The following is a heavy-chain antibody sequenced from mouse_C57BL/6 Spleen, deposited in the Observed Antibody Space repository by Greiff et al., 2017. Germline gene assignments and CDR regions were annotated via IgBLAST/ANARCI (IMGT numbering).Heavy chain of an antibody. CDR3: ARDGDDDALDY. CDR1: GFTFSSYA. D-gene: IGHD2-4*01. J-gene: IGHJ2*01. CDR2: ISDGGSYT. Sequence: EVHLVESGGGLVKPGGSLKLSCAASGFTFSSYAMSWVRQTPEKRLEWVATISDGGSYTYYPDNVKGRFTISRDNAKNNLYLQMSHLKSEDTAMYYCARDGDDDALDYWGQGTTLTVSS. V-gene: IGHV5-4*01.